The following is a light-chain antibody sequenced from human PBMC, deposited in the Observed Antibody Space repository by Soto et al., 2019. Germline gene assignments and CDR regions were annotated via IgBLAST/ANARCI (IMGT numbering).Light chain of an antibody. CDR3: QQYGSSPWT. V-gene: IGKV3-20*01. J-gene: IGKJ1*01. Sequence: EIVLTQSPGTLSLSPGERAILSCRASQSVSSTYLAWYRQKPGQAPRLLIYGASSRATGIPDRFSGSGSGTDFTLTISRLEPEDFAVYYCQQYGSSPWTFGQGTKVEIK. CDR2: GAS. CDR1: QSVSSTY.